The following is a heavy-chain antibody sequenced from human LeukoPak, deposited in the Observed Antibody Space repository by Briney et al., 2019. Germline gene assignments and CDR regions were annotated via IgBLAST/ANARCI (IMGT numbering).Heavy chain of an antibody. D-gene: IGHD4-23*01. CDR3: TRDLGNWLIDY. CDR1: GASIRSSGSF. CDR2: ISHSGTT. V-gene: IGHV4-39*07. J-gene: IGHJ4*02. Sequence: PSETLSLTCAVSGASIRSSGSFWGWFRQPPGKGLELLGTISHSGTTYYNPSLKSRATISTDTSKNNFSLKLTSVTAADTAIYYCTRDLGNWLIDYWGQGTLVTVSS.